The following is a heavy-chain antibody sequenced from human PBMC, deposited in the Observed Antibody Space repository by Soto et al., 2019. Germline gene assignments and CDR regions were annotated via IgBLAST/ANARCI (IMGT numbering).Heavy chain of an antibody. CDR2: ISSSGSTI. Sequence: GSLRLSCAASGFTFSDYYMSWIRQAPGKGLEWVSYISSSGSTIYYADSVKGRFTISRDNAKNSLYLQMNSLRAEDTAVYYCARGAVLITMVRGVLEYMDVWGKGTTVTVSS. CDR1: GFTFSDYY. D-gene: IGHD3-10*01. V-gene: IGHV3-11*01. CDR3: ARGAVLITMVRGVLEYMDV. J-gene: IGHJ6*03.